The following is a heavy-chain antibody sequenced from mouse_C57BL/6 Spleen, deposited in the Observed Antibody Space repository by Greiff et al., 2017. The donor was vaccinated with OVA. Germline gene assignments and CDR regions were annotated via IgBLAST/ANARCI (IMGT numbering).Heavy chain of an antibody. CDR1: GYTFTDYY. CDR3: ARKEGLRQLYYAMDY. J-gene: IGHJ4*01. Sequence: EVQLQQSGPVLVKPGASVKMSCKASGYTFTDYYMNWVKQSHGKSLEWIGVINPYNGGTSYNQKFKGKATLTVDKSSSTAYMELNSLTSEDSAVYYCARKEGLRQLYYAMDYWGQGTSVTVSS. D-gene: IGHD2-2*01. CDR2: INPYNGGT. V-gene: IGHV1-19*01.